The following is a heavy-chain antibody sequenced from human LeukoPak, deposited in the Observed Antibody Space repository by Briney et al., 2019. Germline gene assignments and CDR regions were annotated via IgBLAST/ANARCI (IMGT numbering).Heavy chain of an antibody. CDR2: IYTSGST. CDR3: ARGVVDILTGYYPLTR. J-gene: IGHJ4*02. D-gene: IGHD3-9*01. Sequence: SQTLSLTCIVSGGSISSGSYYWSWIRQPAGKGLEWIGRIYTSGSTNYNPSLKSRVTISLDTSKNQFSLKLSSVTAADTAVYYCARGVVDILTGYYPLTRWGQGTLVTVSS. CDR1: GGSISSGSYY. V-gene: IGHV4-61*02.